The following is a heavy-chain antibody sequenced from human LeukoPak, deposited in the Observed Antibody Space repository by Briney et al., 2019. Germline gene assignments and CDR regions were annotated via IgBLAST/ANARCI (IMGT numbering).Heavy chain of an antibody. J-gene: IGHJ3*02. CDR3: AKDDTYSGYAAGGAFDI. D-gene: IGHD5-12*01. CDR2: ILYDGSNK. Sequence: GGSLRLSCAPSGFTLCSYGMHWVRQDPGKGPEWVAFILYDGSNKYYADSVKGRFTISRDDSKDTLYLQMNSLRAEDTAVYYCAKDDTYSGYAAGGAFDIWGQGTMVTVSS. CDR1: GFTLCSYG. V-gene: IGHV3-30*02.